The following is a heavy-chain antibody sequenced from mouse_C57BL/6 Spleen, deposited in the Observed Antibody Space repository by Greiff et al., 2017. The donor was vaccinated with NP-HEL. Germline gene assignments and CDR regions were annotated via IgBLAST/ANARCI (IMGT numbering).Heavy chain of an antibody. Sequence: QVQLQQSGAELVKPGASVKLSCKASGYTFTSYWMHWVKQRPGRGLEWIGRIDPNSGGTKYNEKFKSKATLTVDKPSSTAYMQLSSLTSEDSAVYYCARSFITTVVATYWYFDVWGTGTTVTVSS. CDR3: ARSFITTVVATYWYFDV. CDR1: GYTFTSYW. D-gene: IGHD1-1*01. V-gene: IGHV1-72*01. J-gene: IGHJ1*03. CDR2: IDPNSGGT.